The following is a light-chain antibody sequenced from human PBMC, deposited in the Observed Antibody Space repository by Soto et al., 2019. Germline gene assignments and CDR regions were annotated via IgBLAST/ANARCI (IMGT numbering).Light chain of an antibody. CDR2: SNN. CDR3: ATWDDSLNGPL. V-gene: IGLV1-44*01. J-gene: IGLJ2*01. Sequence: QAVVTQPPSASGTPGQRVTISCSGSSSNIGSNTVNWYQQLPGTAPKLLIYSNNQRPSGVPDRFSGSRSGTSASLAISGLQSDDEADYYCATWDDSLNGPLFGGGTKLTVL. CDR1: SSNIGSNT.